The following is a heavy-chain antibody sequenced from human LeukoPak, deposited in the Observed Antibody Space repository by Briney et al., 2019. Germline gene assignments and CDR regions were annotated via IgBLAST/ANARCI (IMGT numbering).Heavy chain of an antibody. V-gene: IGHV5-51*01. CDR3: ARQSVGGLDP. CDR1: GYSFTNYW. D-gene: IGHD3-16*01. Sequence: GESLKISCKASGYSFTNYWIGWVRQMPGKGLEWMGIIYPDDSDARHSPSFQGQVTISADKSISTAYLQWSSLKASDTAMYYCARQSVGGLDPWGQGTLVTVSS. CDR2: IYPDDSDA. J-gene: IGHJ5*02.